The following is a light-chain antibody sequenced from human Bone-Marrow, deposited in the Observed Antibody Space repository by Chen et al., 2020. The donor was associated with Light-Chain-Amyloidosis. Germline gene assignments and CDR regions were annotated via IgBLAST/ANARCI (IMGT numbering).Light chain of an antibody. J-gene: IGLJ2*01. CDR3: QSADSSGTYEVI. CDR1: DLPTKY. Sequence: SYELTQPTSVSVSPGQTARLTCSGDDLPTKYAYWYQQKPGQAPGLVIHRDTERPSGISERFSGSSSGTTATLTISGVQAEDEADYHCQSADSSGTYEVIFGGGTKLTVL. CDR2: RDT. V-gene: IGLV3-25*03.